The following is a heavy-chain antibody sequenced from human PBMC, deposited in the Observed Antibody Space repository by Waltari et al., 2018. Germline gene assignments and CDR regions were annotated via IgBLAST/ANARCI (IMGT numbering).Heavy chain of an antibody. V-gene: IGHV4-4*02. D-gene: IGHD2-15*01. CDR2: VHGSGKT. Sequence: QLQESGPGLVKPSRTLSLICAVSGDSMSSTHWWSWVRQPPGKGLEWIGQVHGSGKTNYNPSFASRVTVSLDTSTYHIALKVTSATAADTALYYCARDRGKGLYLDTWGRGILVTVSP. CDR3: ARDRGKGLYLDT. CDR1: GDSMSSTHW. J-gene: IGHJ4*02.